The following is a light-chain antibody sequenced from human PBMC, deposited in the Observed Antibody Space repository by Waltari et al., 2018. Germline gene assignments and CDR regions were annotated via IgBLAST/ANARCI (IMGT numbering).Light chain of an antibody. CDR2: GNN. CDR3: QSWDSSGYQGL. Sequence: SSGLTQEPALSVALGQTVTMTCQGDSLNTYYSSWYQQKPGQVPVLVVYGNNYRPSGVPRRFAGSWSGNTCSLTSVAAQVEDEADYYCQSWDSSGYQGLCGGGTRLTVL. V-gene: IGLV3-19*01. CDR1: SLNTYY. J-gene: IGLJ3*02.